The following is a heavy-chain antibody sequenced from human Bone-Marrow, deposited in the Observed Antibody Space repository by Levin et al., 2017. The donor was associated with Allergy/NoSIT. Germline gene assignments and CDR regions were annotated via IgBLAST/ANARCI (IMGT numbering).Heavy chain of an antibody. D-gene: IGHD3-10*01. CDR3: ARLFADGPGGLFMDV. CDR1: EYSSTIYY. CDR2: INPGDSDT. V-gene: IGHV5-51*01. Sequence: GESLKISCKVSEYSSTIYYIAWVRQMPGKGLEWMGIINPGDSDTRYSPSFQGQVTISADKSTNSAYVQWSSLKASDTAIYYCARLFADGPGGLFMDVWGKGTTVIVSS. J-gene: IGHJ6*03.